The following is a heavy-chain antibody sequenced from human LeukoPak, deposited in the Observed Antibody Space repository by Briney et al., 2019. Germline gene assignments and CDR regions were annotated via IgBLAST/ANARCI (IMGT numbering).Heavy chain of an antibody. Sequence: GSLRLSCAASGFAFSDYAMSWIRQPPGKGLEWIGSIYYSGSTYYNPSLKSRVTISVDTSKNQFSLKLSSVTAADTAVFYCARVRQGGLTQGPTYYFDSWGQGTLVTVSS. V-gene: IGHV4-38-2*01. CDR3: ARVRQGGLTQGPTYYFDS. CDR1: GFAFSDYA. CDR2: IYYSGST. D-gene: IGHD2-15*01. J-gene: IGHJ4*02.